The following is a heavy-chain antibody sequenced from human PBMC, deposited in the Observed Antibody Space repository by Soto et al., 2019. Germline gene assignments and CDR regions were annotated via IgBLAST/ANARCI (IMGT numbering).Heavy chain of an antibody. V-gene: IGHV4-30-4*01. D-gene: IGHD3-10*02. J-gene: IGHJ2*01. CDR2: IYYSGST. Sequence: GKGLEWIGYIYYSGSTYYHPSLKSRVTISVDTSKNQLSRKLCSVTAADTAVYFFFQAEDGIRGVRSVSAFLLNRSSDL. CDR3: FQAEDGIRGVRSVSAFLLNRSSDL.